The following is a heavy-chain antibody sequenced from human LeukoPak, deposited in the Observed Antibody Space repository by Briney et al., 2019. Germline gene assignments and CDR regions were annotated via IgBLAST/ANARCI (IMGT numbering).Heavy chain of an antibody. D-gene: IGHD6-13*01. CDR1: GYTLTELS. J-gene: IGHJ4*02. CDR2: FDPEDGET. V-gene: IGHV1-24*01. Sequence: ASVKVSCKVSGYTLTELSMHWVRQAPGKGLEWMGGFDPEDGETIYAQKFQGRVTMTEDTSTDTAYMELSSLRPEDTAVYYCATVGIAAAGSFDYWGQGTLVTVSS. CDR3: ATVGIAAAGSFDY.